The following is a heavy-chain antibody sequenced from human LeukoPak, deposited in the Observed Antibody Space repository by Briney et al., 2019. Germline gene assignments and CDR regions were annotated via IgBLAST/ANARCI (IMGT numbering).Heavy chain of an antibody. CDR3: ARSSRDFWSGYYVTYFDY. CDR2: IIPILGIA. Sequence: SVKVSCKASGYTFTSYDINWVRQAPGQGLEWMGRIIPILGIANYAQKFQGRVTITADKSTSTAYMELSSLRSEDTAVYYCARSSRDFWSGYYVTYFDYWGQGTLVTVSS. J-gene: IGHJ4*02. D-gene: IGHD3-3*01. CDR1: GYTFTSYD. V-gene: IGHV1-69*04.